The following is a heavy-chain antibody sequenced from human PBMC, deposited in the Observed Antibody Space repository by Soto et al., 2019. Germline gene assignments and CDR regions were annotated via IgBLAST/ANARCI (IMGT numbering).Heavy chain of an antibody. V-gene: IGHV4-59*01. D-gene: IGHD2-8*02. CDR1: GGNISSYD. Sequence: PSETLSLTCTVSGGNISSYDWSWIRQPPGKGLEWIGYIYYSGITDYNPSLKSRVTISVDTSKSQFSLKLSSVTAADTAVYYCARGGGVYYFDYWGQGTLVTVSS. J-gene: IGHJ4*02. CDR3: ARGGGVYYFDY. CDR2: IYYSGIT.